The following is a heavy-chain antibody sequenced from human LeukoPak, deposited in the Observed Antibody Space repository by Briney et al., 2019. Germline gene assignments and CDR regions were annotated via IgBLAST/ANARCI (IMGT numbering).Heavy chain of an antibody. J-gene: IGHJ5*02. CDR1: GGTFSSYA. CDR3: ARDFGGGIVVVPAARESWFDP. D-gene: IGHD2-2*01. V-gene: IGHV1-69*06. Sequence: PGASVKVSCKASGGTFSSYAISWVRQAPEQGLEWMGGIIPIFGTANYAQKFQGRVTITADKSTSTAYMELSSLRSEDTAVYYCARDFGGGIVVVPAARESWFDPWGQGTLVTVSS. CDR2: IIPIFGTA.